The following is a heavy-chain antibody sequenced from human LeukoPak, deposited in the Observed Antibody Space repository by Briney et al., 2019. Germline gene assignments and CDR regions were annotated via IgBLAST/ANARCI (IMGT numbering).Heavy chain of an antibody. CDR3: ARMTTVTTH. CDR1: GGSFSGYY. CDR2: INHSGST. Sequence: SATLSLTCAVYGGSFSGYYWSWIRQPPGKGLEWIGEINHSGSTNYNPSLKSRVTISVDTSKNQFSLKLNSGTAADTAVYYCARMTTVTTHWGQGTLVTVSS. J-gene: IGHJ4*02. V-gene: IGHV4-34*01. D-gene: IGHD4-17*01.